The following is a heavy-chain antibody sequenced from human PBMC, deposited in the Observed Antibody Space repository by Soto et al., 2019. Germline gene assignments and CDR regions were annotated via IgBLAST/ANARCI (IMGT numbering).Heavy chain of an antibody. Sequence: SETLSLTCTVSGGSVSGGSYYWSWIRQPPGMGLEWIGYIFYSGTTNYNPSLKSRVTMSLYTSKNQFSLQLSSVTAADTAMYYCARQVTDSGFTVAFDFWGQGTLVTVSS. D-gene: IGHD5-12*01. J-gene: IGHJ4*02. CDR1: GGSVSGGSYY. CDR3: ARQVTDSGFTVAFDF. CDR2: IFYSGTT. V-gene: IGHV4-61*01.